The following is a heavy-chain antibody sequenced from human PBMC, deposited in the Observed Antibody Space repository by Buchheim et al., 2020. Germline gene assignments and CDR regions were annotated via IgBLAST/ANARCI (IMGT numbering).Heavy chain of an antibody. CDR1: GFTFRTYD. V-gene: IGHV3-23*01. CDR2: ISDGGEST. CDR3: AKYYDSWSGCFDY. Sequence: EVQLLESGGGFVQPGGSLRLSCAASGFTFRTYDMSWVRQAPGQGLEWVSSISDGGESTYYTDSVKGRFTISRDNSKNTLSLQMNSLRAEDTAVYYCAKYYDSWSGCFDYWGQGTL. J-gene: IGHJ4*02. D-gene: IGHD3-3*01.